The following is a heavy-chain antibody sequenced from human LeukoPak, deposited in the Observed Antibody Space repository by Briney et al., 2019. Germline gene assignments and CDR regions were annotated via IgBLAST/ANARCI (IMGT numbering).Heavy chain of an antibody. J-gene: IGHJ4*02. CDR3: ATDPAPLGSYGWERTDY. CDR2: ISSSSSYI. V-gene: IGHV3-21*01. Sequence: PGGSLRLSCAASGFTFSSYSMNWVRQAPGKGLEGVSSISSSSSYIYYADSVKGRFTISRDNAKNSLYLQMNSLRAEDTAVYYCATDPAPLGSYGWERTDYWGQGTLVTVSS. CDR1: GFTFSSYS. D-gene: IGHD5-18*01.